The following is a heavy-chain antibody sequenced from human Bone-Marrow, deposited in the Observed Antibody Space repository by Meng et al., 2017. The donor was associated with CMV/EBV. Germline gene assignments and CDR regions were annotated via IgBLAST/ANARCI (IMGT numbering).Heavy chain of an antibody. D-gene: IGHD1-20*01. CDR2: IYWDDDK. CDR1: GFSLSTSGVG. J-gene: IGHJ5*02. V-gene: IGHV2-5*02. CDR3: AHTEETYNWKGNNWFDP. Sequence: QIHFKESCPTLVKPTQTLTLTCTVSGFSLSTSGVGVGWIRQPPGKALEWLALIYWDDDKRYSPSLKSRLTITKDTSKNQVVLTMTNMDPVDTATYYCAHTEETYNWKGNNWFDPWGQGTLVTVSS.